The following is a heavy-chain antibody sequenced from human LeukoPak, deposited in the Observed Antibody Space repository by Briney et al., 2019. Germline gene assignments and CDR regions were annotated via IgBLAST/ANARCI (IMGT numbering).Heavy chain of an antibody. CDR3: PRDRSSSSWHPDAFDI. CDR1: GYTFTSYG. CDR2: ISAYNGNT. J-gene: IGHJ3*02. V-gene: IGHV1-18*01. Sequence: GASVKVSCKASGYTFTSYGISWVRQAPGQGLEWMGWISAYNGNTNYAQKLQGRVTMTTDTSTSTAYMELRSLRSDDTAVYYCPRDRSSSSWHPDAFDIWGQGTMVTVSS. D-gene: IGHD6-13*01.